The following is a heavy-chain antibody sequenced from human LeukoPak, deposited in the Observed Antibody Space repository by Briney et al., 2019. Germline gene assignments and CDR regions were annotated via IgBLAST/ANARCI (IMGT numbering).Heavy chain of an antibody. V-gene: IGHV4-59*01. CDR2: IHHSGST. J-gene: IGHJ4*02. Sequence: SETLSLTCSVSSGSISSYYWTWIRQPPGKGLEWIAYIHHSGSTNYNPSLKSRVTISVDTSKNQFSLKLTSVTAADTAVYYCARVSYDILTGYPIPYFDYWGQGTLVTVSS. CDR3: ARVSYDILTGYPIPYFDY. D-gene: IGHD3-9*01. CDR1: SGSISSYY.